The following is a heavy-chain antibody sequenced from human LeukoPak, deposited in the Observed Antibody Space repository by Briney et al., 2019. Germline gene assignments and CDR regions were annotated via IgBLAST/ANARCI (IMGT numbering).Heavy chain of an antibody. CDR3: VALGDRIY. CDR1: GFTFSGYD. J-gene: IGHJ4*02. Sequence: GGSRRLSCAASGFTFSGYDMHCVREATGKGVEWVSAISAAVDTYYLDSVKGRFTISRENAKNSLYLQMNSLRAGHTAVYYCVALGDRIYWGQGTLFTVSS. CDR2: ISAAVDT. V-gene: IGHV3-13*01. D-gene: IGHD2-21*02.